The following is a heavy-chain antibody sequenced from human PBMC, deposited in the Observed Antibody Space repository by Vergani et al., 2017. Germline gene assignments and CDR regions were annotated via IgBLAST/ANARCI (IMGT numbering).Heavy chain of an antibody. CDR2: FDPRGGPP. CDR1: GYIFNSYY. Sequence: QVQLVQSGAAVKKPGASVKLSCKSSGYIFNSYYIHWVRPAPGQGLEWMGLFDPRGGPPTNAEKFEGRVTLTSGTSTSTFYMELRSLRSDDTAVYYCVRPGDDYQNIITYFLDYWGQGSLVSVSS. D-gene: IGHD4/OR15-4a*01. CDR3: VRPGDDYQNIITYFLDY. V-gene: IGHV1-46*02. J-gene: IGHJ4*02.